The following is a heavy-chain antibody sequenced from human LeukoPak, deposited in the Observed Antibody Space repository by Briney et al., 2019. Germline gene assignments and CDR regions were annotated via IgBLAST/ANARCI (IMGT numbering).Heavy chain of an antibody. CDR2: IYSGGST. D-gene: IGHD3-22*01. CDR1: GFTVSSNS. Sequence: GGTVRLSCAASGFTVSSNSMSWVRQAPGRGLEWVSVIYSGGSTYYADSVKGRFTISRDNSKNTVYLQMNSLRAEDTAVYHCARVAYYYGSSGYSFDYWGQGTLVTVSS. V-gene: IGHV3-66*01. CDR3: ARVAYYYGSSGYSFDY. J-gene: IGHJ4*02.